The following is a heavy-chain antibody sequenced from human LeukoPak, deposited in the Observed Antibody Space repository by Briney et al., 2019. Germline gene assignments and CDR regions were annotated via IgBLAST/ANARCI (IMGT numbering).Heavy chain of an antibody. J-gene: IGHJ6*03. CDR3: ARRTENDYSNRGGIYHCYMDV. V-gene: IGHV3-11*04. CDR1: GFTFTDYY. Sequence: GGSLRLSCATSGFTFTDYYMTWIRQAPGKGLEWLSYISGTGNTIYYADSVKGRFTISMDNAKNSLYLQMHSLRAEDTAVYCCARRTENDYSNRGGIYHCYMDVWGKGTTVTVSS. D-gene: IGHD4-11*01. CDR2: ISGTGNTI.